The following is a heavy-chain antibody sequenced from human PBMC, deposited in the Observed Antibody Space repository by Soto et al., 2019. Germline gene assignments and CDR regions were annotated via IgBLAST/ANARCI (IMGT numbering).Heavy chain of an antibody. V-gene: IGHV4-31*03. J-gene: IGHJ4*02. Sequence: SETLSLTCTVSGGFISGGGYYWSWIRQHPGKGREWIGYIYYSGSTYYNPSLKSRVTISVDTSKNQFSLKLSSVTAADTAVYYCARWFGDYWGQGTLVTVSS. CDR3: ARWFGDY. CDR1: GGFISGGGYY. CDR2: IYYSGST. D-gene: IGHD3-16*01.